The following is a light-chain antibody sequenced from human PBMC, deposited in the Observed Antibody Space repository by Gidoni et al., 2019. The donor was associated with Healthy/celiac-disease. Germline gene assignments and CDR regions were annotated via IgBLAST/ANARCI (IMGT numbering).Light chain of an antibody. CDR2: AAY. J-gene: IGKJ1*01. V-gene: IGKV3-11*01. CDR1: QRTNSS. CDR3: QQRSNRWT. Sequence: PATLAVSPGERATHSCRASQRTNSSLACYQQKPGQAHRLLICAAYNRATGIAARFSGSGSGTDFTITISSLEPEDFAVYSCQQRSNRWTFGQGTKVEIK.